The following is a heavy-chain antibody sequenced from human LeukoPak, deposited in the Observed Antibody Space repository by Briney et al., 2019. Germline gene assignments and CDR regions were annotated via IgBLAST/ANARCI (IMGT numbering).Heavy chain of an antibody. Sequence: ASVKVSCKASGGTFSSYAISWVRQAPGQGLEWMGRIIPILGIANYAQKFQGRVTITADKSTSTAYMELSSLRSEDTAVYYCARARCSGGSYYSNDAFDIWGQGTMVTVSS. J-gene: IGHJ3*02. CDR2: IIPILGIA. CDR3: ARARCSGGSYYSNDAFDI. CDR1: GGTFSSYA. D-gene: IGHD2-15*01. V-gene: IGHV1-69*04.